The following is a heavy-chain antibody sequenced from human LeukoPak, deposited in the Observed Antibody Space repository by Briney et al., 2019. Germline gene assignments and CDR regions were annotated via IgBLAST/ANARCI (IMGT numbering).Heavy chain of an antibody. CDR2: ISSNGGST. V-gene: IGHV3-64*01. CDR3: ARRGSGYDLVGYFDY. D-gene: IGHD5-12*01. J-gene: IGHJ4*02. CDR1: GFTFSNYA. Sequence: GGSLRLSCAASGFTFSNYAMHWVRQAPGKGLEYVSGISSNGGSTFYASSVKGRFTISRDNAKNSLYLQMNSLRAEDTAVYYCARRGSGYDLVGYFDYWGQGTLVTVSS.